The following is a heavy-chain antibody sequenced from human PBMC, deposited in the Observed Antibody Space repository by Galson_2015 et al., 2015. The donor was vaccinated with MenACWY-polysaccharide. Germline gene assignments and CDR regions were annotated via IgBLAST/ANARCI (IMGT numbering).Heavy chain of an antibody. Sequence: SLRLSCAVSGFTFSSYGMNWVRQAPGKGLEWVSYISSSGSTIYYADSVKGRFTISRTNAKNSLSLQMNSLRAEDTAIYYCARDGGYLDAFEFWGQGTMVTVSS. CDR2: ISSSGSTI. CDR1: GFTFSSYG. V-gene: IGHV3-48*03. J-gene: IGHJ3*01. D-gene: IGHD5-12*01. CDR3: ARDGGYLDAFEF.